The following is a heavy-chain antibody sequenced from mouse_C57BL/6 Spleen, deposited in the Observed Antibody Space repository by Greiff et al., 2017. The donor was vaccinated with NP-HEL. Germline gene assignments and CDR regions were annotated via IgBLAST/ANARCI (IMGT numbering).Heavy chain of an antibody. V-gene: IGHV1-15*01. CDR2: IDPETGGT. J-gene: IGHJ3*01. CDR1: GYTFTDYE. Sequence: VQLQQSGAELVRPGASVTLSCKASGYTFTDYEMHWVKQTPVHGLEWIGAIDPETGGTAYNQKFKGKAILTADKSSSTAYMELRSLTSEDSAVYYCTRDYEGWFAYWGQGTLVTVSA. D-gene: IGHD2-4*01. CDR3: TRDYEGWFAY.